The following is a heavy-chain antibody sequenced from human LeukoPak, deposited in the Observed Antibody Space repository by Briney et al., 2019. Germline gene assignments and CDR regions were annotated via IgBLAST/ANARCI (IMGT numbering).Heavy chain of an antibody. CDR1: GYTFTIYD. CDR2: MNPNSGNT. J-gene: IGHJ4*02. CDR3: AREGSSSWYGN. Sequence: ASVKVTCKASGYTFTIYDINWVRQATGQGLEWMGWMNPNSGNTGYAQKFQGRVTMTRSTSISTAYMELSSLRSEDTAVYYCAREGSSSWYGNWGQGTLVTVSS. D-gene: IGHD6-13*01. V-gene: IGHV1-8*01.